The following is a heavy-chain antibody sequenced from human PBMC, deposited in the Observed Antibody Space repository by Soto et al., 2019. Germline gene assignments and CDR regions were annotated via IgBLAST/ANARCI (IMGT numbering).Heavy chain of an antibody. CDR3: ARWSGSYDYGEFPDYSGSRDV. D-gene: IGHD4-17*01. CDR2: TRNKANSYTT. J-gene: IGHJ6*04. Sequence: EVQLVESGGGLVQPGGSLRLSCAASGFTFSDHYMDWVRQAPGKGLEWVGRTRNKANSYTTEYAASVKGSFTISRDDSKTSLYLQMNSLQTEDQPVYYCARWSGSYDYGEFPDYSGSRDVGGKGTTVTVSS. CDR1: GFTFSDHY. V-gene: IGHV3-72*01.